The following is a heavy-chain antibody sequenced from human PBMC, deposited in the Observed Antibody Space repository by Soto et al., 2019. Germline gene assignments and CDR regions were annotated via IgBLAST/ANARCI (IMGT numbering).Heavy chain of an antibody. Sequence: GGSLRLSCAASGFTFSSYGMHWVRQAPGKGLEWVAVIWYDGSNKYYADSVKGRFTISRDNSKNTLYLQMNSLRAEDTAVYYCASVTYCSSWTLEYYFDYWGQVTLVTVSS. D-gene: IGHD6-13*01. CDR3: ASVTYCSSWTLEYYFDY. CDR2: IWYDGSNK. V-gene: IGHV3-33*01. CDR1: GFTFSSYG. J-gene: IGHJ4*02.